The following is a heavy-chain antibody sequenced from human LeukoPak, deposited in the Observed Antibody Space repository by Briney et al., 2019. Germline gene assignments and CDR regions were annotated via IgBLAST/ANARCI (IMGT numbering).Heavy chain of an antibody. CDR3: AREYESDY. CDR2: INHSGST. Sequence: PSETLSLTCAVYGGSFSGYYWSWIRQPPGMGLEWIGEINHSGSTNYNPSLKSRVTISVDTSKNQFSLKLSSVTAADTAVYYCAREYESDYWGQGTLVTVSS. V-gene: IGHV4-34*01. J-gene: IGHJ4*02. D-gene: IGHD2-2*01. CDR1: GGSFSGYY.